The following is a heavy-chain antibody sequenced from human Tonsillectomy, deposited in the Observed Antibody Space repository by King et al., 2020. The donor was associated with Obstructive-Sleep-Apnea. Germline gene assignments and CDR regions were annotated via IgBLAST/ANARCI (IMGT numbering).Heavy chain of an antibody. CDR1: GFTFSRFW. Sequence: EVQLVESGGGLVQPGGSLRLSCAVSGFTFSRFWMTWVRQAPGKGLEWVANIKQDGGEKYYVDSVKGRFTISRDNAKNSLYLQMGSLRAEDTAVYYCAGEDFRSSSKWYLDYWGQGTLVTVSS. J-gene: IGHJ4*02. D-gene: IGHD2-2*01. V-gene: IGHV3-7*03. CDR2: IKQDGGEK. CDR3: AGEDFRSSSKWYLDY.